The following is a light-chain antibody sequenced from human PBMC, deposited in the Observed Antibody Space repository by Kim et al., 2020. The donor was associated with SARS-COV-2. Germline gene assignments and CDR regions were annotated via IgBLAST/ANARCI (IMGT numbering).Light chain of an antibody. CDR3: QHYSRFPYT. CDR2: LAS. J-gene: IGKJ2*01. V-gene: IGKV1-5*03. Sequence: DIQMTQSPSTLSASVGDRVTITCRASESIGTWLARYQQKPGRAPRLLIYLASTLENGVPSRFSGTGSGTEFSLSITSLQPDDFATYYCQHYSRFPYTFGQGTKLEI. CDR1: ESIGTW.